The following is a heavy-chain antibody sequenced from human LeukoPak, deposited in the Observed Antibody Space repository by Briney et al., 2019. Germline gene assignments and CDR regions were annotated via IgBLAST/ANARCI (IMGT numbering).Heavy chain of an antibody. Sequence: SETLSLTCTVSGGSISSYYWSWIRQPPGKGLEWIGYIYYSGSTNYNPSLKSRVTISVDTSKNQFSLKLSSVTAADTAVYYCARAPGDGYNYVLDYWGQGTLVTVSS. V-gene: IGHV4-59*08. D-gene: IGHD5-24*01. J-gene: IGHJ4*02. CDR1: GGSISSYY. CDR2: IYYSGST. CDR3: ARAPGDGYNYVLDY.